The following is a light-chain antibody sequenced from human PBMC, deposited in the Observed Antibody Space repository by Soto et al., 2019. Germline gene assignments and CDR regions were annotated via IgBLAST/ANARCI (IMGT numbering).Light chain of an antibody. J-gene: IGKJ4*01. CDR3: QQYGSSPLT. CDR1: QSVSSSY. Sequence: EIVLTQSPGTLSLSPGERATLSCRASQSVSSSYLAWYQQKPGQAPRLLIYGASSRATGIPDRFSGSGSGTDFTLTISRLEPADFAVYYCQQYGSSPLTFGGEPKVDIK. CDR2: GAS. V-gene: IGKV3-20*01.